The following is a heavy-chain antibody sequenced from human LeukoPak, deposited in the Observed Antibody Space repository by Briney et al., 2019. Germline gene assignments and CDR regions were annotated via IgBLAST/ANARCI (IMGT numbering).Heavy chain of an antibody. CDR1: GFTFSSYW. D-gene: IGHD2-2*01. Sequence: GGSLRLSCAASGFTFSSYWMSWVRQAPGKGLEWVANIKQDGSEKYYVDSVKGRFTISRDNAKNSLYLQMNSLRAEDTAIYYCAKDVYCSSTSCSGWFDPWGQGTLVTVSS. J-gene: IGHJ5*02. V-gene: IGHV3-7*03. CDR2: IKQDGSEK. CDR3: AKDVYCSSTSCSGWFDP.